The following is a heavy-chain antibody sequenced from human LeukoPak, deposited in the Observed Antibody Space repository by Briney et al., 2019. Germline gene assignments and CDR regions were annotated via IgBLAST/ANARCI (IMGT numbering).Heavy chain of an antibody. D-gene: IGHD3-22*01. CDR1: GGSISSGGDY. Sequence: SQTLSLTCTVSGGSISSGGDYWSWIRQHPGKGLEWTGYIYYTGNTYYNSSLKSRMTISVDTPKNQFSLQLSSVTAADTAVYYCARGSGYYGWYFDLWGRGTLVTVSS. CDR3: ARGSGYYGWYFDL. V-gene: IGHV4-31*03. CDR2: IYYTGNT. J-gene: IGHJ2*01.